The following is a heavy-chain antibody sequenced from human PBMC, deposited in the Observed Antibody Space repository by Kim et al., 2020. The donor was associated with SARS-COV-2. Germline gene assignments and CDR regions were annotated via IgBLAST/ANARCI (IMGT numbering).Heavy chain of an antibody. CDR3: ARGVAAAGRAWWFDP. CDR1: GASISSYY. D-gene: IGHD6-13*01. Sequence: SETLSHTCTVSGASISSYYWSWIRQPPGKGLEWIGYIYYSGSTNYNPSLKSRVTISVDTSKNQFSLKLSSVTAADTAVYYCARGVAAAGRAWWFDPWGQG. CDR2: IYYSGST. J-gene: IGHJ5*02. V-gene: IGHV4-59*01.